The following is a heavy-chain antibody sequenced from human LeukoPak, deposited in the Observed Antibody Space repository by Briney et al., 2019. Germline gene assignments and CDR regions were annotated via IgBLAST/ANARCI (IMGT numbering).Heavy chain of an antibody. CDR3: AKENYYGSGSYGYFDY. D-gene: IGHD3-10*01. Sequence: GGSLRLSCAASGLTFSTYAMSWVRQAPGKGLEWVSAISGSGGNTFFADSVKGRFTIFRDNSKNTVYLQMNSLRAEDTAVYYCAKENYYGSGSYGYFDYWGQGTLVTVSS. J-gene: IGHJ4*02. V-gene: IGHV3-23*01. CDR2: ISGSGGNT. CDR1: GLTFSTYA.